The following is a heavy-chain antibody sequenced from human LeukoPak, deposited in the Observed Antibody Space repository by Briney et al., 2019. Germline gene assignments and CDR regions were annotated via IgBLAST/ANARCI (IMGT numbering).Heavy chain of an antibody. CDR3: ARVGGVAGRAIDY. Sequence: GGSLRLSCAVSGFTFTKYWMTWVRQAPGKGLEWVANINQDETENFYVDSVVGRFTISRDNGKNFLYLQMNSLRAEDTAVYYCARVGGVAGRAIDYWGQGTLVTVSS. D-gene: IGHD3-3*01. V-gene: IGHV3-7*01. J-gene: IGHJ4*02. CDR2: INQDETEN. CDR1: GFTFTKYW.